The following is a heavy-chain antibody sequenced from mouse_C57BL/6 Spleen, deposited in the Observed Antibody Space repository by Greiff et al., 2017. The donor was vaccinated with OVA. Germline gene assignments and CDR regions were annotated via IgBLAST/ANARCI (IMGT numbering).Heavy chain of an antibody. Sequence: QVQLLQPGAELVKPGASVKMSCKASGYTFTSYWITWVKQRPGQGLEWIGDIYPGSGSTNYNEKFKSKATLTVDTSSSTAYMQLSSLTSEDSAVYDCAREGRRLREFAYWGQGTLVTVSA. V-gene: IGHV1-55*01. D-gene: IGHD3-2*02. CDR2: IYPGSGST. CDR1: GYTFTSYW. J-gene: IGHJ3*01. CDR3: AREGRRLREFAY.